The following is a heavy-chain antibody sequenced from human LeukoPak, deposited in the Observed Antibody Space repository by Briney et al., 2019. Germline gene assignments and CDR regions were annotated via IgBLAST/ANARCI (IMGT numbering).Heavy chain of an antibody. Sequence: SETLSFTCTVSGFSISSYYWSWIRQPPGKGLEWIGYIYYSGSTNYNPTLKSRVTISVDTSKNQFSLKLSSVTAADTAVYYCARTDDGDTAMALDYWGQGTLVTVSS. D-gene: IGHD5-18*01. CDR3: ARTDDGDTAMALDY. CDR1: GFSISSYY. V-gene: IGHV4-59*01. CDR2: IYYSGST. J-gene: IGHJ4*02.